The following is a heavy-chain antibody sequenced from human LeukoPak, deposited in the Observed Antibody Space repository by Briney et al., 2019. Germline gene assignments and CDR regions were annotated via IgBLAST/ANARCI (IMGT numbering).Heavy chain of an antibody. Sequence: SETLSLTCAVSGYSISSGYYWGWIRQPPGKGLEWIGSIYHSGSTYYNPSLKSRVTISVDKSKNQFSLKLSSVTAADTAVYYCARGEQQLAIDYWGQGTLVTVSS. CDR3: ARGEQQLAIDY. J-gene: IGHJ4*02. D-gene: IGHD6-13*01. CDR1: GYSISSGYY. CDR2: IYHSGST. V-gene: IGHV4-38-2*01.